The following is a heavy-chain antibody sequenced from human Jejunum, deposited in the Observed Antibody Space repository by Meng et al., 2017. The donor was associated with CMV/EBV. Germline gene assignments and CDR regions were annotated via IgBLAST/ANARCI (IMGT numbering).Heavy chain of an antibody. CDR3: AGGGPAIYSPFDP. CDR2: ISSSGGST. Sequence: ASGLAFSNYPMSWVRQAPGRGLEWVSGISSSGGSTCDADSVKGRFSISRDNSRNTLYLQMMSLRAEDTAVYYCAGGGPAIYSPFDPWGQGTLVTVSS. J-gene: IGHJ5*02. V-gene: IGHV3-23*01. D-gene: IGHD3-16*01. CDR1: GLAFSNYP.